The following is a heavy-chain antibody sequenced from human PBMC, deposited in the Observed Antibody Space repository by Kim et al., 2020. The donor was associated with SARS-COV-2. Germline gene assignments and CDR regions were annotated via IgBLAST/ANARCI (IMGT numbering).Heavy chain of an antibody. CDR3: ARHDFVDSSAYYGAFDY. J-gene: IGHJ4*02. D-gene: IGHD3-22*01. CDR1: GGSISSSSYY. Sequence: SETLSLTCTVSGGSISSSSYYWGWIRQPPGKGLEWIGSIYYSGSTYYNPSLKSRVTISVDTSKNQFSMKLSSVTAADTAVYYCARHDFVDSSAYYGAFDYWGQGTLVTVSS. V-gene: IGHV4-39*01. CDR2: IYYSGST.